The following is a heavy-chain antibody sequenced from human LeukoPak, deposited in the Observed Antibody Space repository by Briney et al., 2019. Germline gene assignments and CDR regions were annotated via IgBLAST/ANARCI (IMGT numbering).Heavy chain of an antibody. Sequence: GGSLRLSCAASGFTFRSYAMSWVRQAPGKGLEWVSVISGSGDITQSADPVKGRFTISRDNSKNTLYLQMNSLRAEDTAVYYCAKDLRFGDSPGNRFDYWGQGTLVTVSS. J-gene: IGHJ4*02. CDR3: AKDLRFGDSPGNRFDY. D-gene: IGHD3-10*01. CDR1: GFTFRSYA. CDR2: ISGSGDIT. V-gene: IGHV3-23*01.